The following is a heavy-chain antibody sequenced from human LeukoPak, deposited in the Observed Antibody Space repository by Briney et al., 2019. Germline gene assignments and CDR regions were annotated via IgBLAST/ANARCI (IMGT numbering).Heavy chain of an antibody. V-gene: IGHV3-30*02. CDR2: IRYDGSNK. Sequence: GGSLRLSCAASGFAFSSYGMHWVRQAPGKGLEWVAFIRYDGSNKYYADSVKGRFTISRDNSKNTLYLQMNSLRAEDTAVYYCAKDLFPLFGVATRSTDFDYWGQGTLVTVSS. CDR3: AKDLFPLFGVATRSTDFDY. J-gene: IGHJ4*02. CDR1: GFAFSSYG. D-gene: IGHD3-3*01.